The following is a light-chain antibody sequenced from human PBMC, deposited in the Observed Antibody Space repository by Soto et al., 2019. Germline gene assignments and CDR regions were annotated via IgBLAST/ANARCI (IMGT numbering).Light chain of an antibody. CDR2: KTS. J-gene: IGKJ1*01. CDR1: QSISLW. CDR3: QHCNDYSWT. V-gene: IGKV1-5*03. Sequence: DIHMTQSPSTLSASVGDRVAITCRASQSISLWLAWYKQKPGKAPNLLIYKTSSLETGVPSRFSGSGSGTEFTLTISSLQPDDFATYYCQHCNDYSWTFGQGTKVEVK.